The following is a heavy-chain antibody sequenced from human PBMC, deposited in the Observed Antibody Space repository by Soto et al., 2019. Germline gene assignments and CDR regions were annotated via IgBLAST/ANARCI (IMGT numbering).Heavy chain of an antibody. Sequence: QVQLQESGPGLVKPSETLSLTCTVSGGSISSYYWTWIRQPPGKRLEWIGYVYYSGSTNYNPSLKSRVTILVDMSKNQFSLKLSSVTAADTAVYYCARDTVTTADDAFDIWGQGTMVTV. J-gene: IGHJ3*02. CDR1: GGSISSYY. D-gene: IGHD4-17*01. CDR3: ARDTVTTADDAFDI. V-gene: IGHV4-59*01. CDR2: VYYSGST.